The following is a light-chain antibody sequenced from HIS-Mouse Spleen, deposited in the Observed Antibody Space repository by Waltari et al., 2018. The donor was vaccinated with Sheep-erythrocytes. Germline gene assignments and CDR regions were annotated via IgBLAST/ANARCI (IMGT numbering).Light chain of an antibody. V-gene: IGKV4-1*01. J-gene: IGKJ4*01. CDR1: QSVLYSSNNKNY. CDR2: WAS. Sequence: DIVMTQSPDSLPVSLGERATINCKSSQSVLYSSNNKNYLAWYQQKPGQPPKLLIYWASTRESGVPDRFSGSWSGTDFTLTISSLQAEDVAVYYCQQYYSTPLTFGGGTKVEIK. CDR3: QQYYSTPLT.